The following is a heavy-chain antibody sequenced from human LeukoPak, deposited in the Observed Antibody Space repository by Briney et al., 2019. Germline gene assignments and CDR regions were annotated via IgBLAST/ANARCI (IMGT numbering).Heavy chain of an antibody. CDR1: GFTFSSYW. Sequence: GGSLRLSCAASGFTFSSYWMSWVRQAPGKGLEWVTNIKQDGSEKYYVDSVKGRFTISRDNAKNSLHLQMNSLRAEDTAVYYCASGGNYFDYWGQGTLVTVSS. V-gene: IGHV3-7*01. D-gene: IGHD1-26*01. CDR3: ASGGNYFDY. CDR2: IKQDGSEK. J-gene: IGHJ4*02.